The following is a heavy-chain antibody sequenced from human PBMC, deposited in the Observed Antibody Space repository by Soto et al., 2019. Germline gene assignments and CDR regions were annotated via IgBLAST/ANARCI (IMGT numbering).Heavy chain of an antibody. CDR2: IYSSGST. CDR1: GGSISSSNW. V-gene: IGHV4-4*02. Sequence: ETLSLTCAVSGGSISSSNWWSWVRQSPGKGLDWIGYIYSSGSTHYNPSLQNRVTISIDTSKNQVSLKVNSVTAADTAVYYCARDHPHSYGVYYFDYWGQGTPVTVSS. CDR3: ARDHPHSYGVYYFDY. J-gene: IGHJ4*02. D-gene: IGHD5-18*01.